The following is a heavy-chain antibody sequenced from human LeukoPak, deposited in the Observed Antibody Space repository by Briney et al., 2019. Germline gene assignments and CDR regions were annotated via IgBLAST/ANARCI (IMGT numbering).Heavy chain of an antibody. V-gene: IGHV3-21*01. CDR2: ISSSSSYI. Sequence: GGSLRLSCAASGFTFSSYSMNWVRRAPGKGLEWVSSISSSSSYIYYADSVKGRFTISRDNAKKSLYLQMNSLRAEDTAVCYCASSGTYGDYVPQNWGQGTLVTVSS. CDR1: GFTFSSYS. D-gene: IGHD4-17*01. CDR3: ASSGTYGDYVPQN. J-gene: IGHJ4*02.